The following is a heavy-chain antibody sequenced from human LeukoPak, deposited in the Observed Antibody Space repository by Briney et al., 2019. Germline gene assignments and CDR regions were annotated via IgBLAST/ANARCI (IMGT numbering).Heavy chain of an antibody. CDR3: ARGRGYDFWSGSYLDAFDI. Sequence: KSSETLSLTCTVSGGSISSYYWSWIRQPPGKGLEWIGYIYYSGSTNYNPSLKSRVTISVDTSKNQFSLKLSSVTAADTAVYYCARGRGYDFWSGSYLDAFDIWGQGTMVTVSS. D-gene: IGHD3-3*01. CDR2: IYYSGST. J-gene: IGHJ3*02. V-gene: IGHV4-59*12. CDR1: GGSISSYY.